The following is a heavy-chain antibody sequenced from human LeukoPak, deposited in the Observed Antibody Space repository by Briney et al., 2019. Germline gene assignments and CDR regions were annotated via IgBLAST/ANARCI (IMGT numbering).Heavy chain of an antibody. CDR1: GFTFDDYA. D-gene: IGHD3-22*01. CDR2: ISENAGRK. J-gene: IGHJ2*01. Sequence: PGGSLRLSCAASGFTFDDYAMHWVRQPPGKGLEWVSLISENAGRKYYADSVKGRLTISRDNSKNSLYLRMNGLRTEDTALYYCAKVDYYDWYFDLWGRGTLVTVSS. V-gene: IGHV3-43*02. CDR3: AKVDYYDWYFDL.